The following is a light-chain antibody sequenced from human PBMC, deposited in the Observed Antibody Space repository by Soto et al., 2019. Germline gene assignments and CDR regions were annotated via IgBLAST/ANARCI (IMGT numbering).Light chain of an antibody. CDR1: SRDVGGYNY. J-gene: IGLJ3*02. V-gene: IGLV2-14*01. CDR2: EVS. CDR3: SSYTCSSTPWV. Sequence: QSALTQPASVSGSPGQSITISCTGTSRDVGGYNYVSWYQQHPGKAPKLMIYEVSNRPSGVSNRFSGSKSGNTASLTIAGLQAEDYAESYCSSYTCSSTPWVFVGGTKLTVL.